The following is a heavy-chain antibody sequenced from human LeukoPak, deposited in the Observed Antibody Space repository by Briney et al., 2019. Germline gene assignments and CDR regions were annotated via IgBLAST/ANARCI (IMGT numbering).Heavy chain of an antibody. CDR2: INHSGST. V-gene: IGHV4-34*01. D-gene: IGHD5/OR15-5a*01. CDR1: GGSFSGYY. Sequence: PSETLSLTCAVYGGSFSGYYWSWIRQPPGKGLEWIGEINHSGSTNYNPSLKSRVTISVDTSKNQFSLKLSSVTAVDTAVYYCARGMSYFDYWGQGTLVTVSS. J-gene: IGHJ4*02. CDR3: ARGMSYFDY.